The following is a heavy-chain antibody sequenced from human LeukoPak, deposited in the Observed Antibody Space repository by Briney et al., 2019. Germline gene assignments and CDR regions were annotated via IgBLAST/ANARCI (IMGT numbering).Heavy chain of an antibody. J-gene: IGHJ5*02. Sequence: SETLSLTCSVSGGSISSYYWSWIRQPPGKGLEWIGYIYYSGSTNYNPSLKSRVTISVDTSKNQFSLELSSVTAADTAVYYCAKYYYDSSGRSGWFDPWGQGTLVTVSS. CDR1: GGSISSYY. V-gene: IGHV4-59*01. CDR3: AKYYYDSSGRSGWFDP. CDR2: IYYSGST. D-gene: IGHD3-22*01.